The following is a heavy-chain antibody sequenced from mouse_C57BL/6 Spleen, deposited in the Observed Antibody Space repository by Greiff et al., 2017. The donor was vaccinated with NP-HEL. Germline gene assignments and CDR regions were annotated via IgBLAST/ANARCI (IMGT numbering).Heavy chain of an antibody. J-gene: IGHJ4*01. Sequence: QVQLQQSGAELVKPGASVKISCKASGYAFSSYWMNWVKQRPGKGLEWIGQIYPGDGDTNYNGKFKGKATLTADKSSSTAYMQLSSLTSEDSAVYFCARSSRGSSYVGAMDYWGQGTSVTVSS. CDR3: ARSSRGSSYVGAMDY. CDR2: IYPGDGDT. V-gene: IGHV1-80*01. CDR1: GYAFSSYW. D-gene: IGHD1-1*01.